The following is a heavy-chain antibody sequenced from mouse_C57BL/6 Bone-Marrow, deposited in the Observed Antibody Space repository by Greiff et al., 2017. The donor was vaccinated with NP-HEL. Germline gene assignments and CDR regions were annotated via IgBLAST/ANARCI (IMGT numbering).Heavy chain of an antibody. CDR1: GYAFSSYW. J-gene: IGHJ1*03. Sequence: VQLQQSGAELVKPGASVKISCKASGYAFSSYWMNWVKQRPGKGLEWIGQIYPGDGDTNYNGKFKGKATLTADKSSSTAYMQLSSLTSEDSAVYFCARSQVPLITTVVATDWYFDVWGTGTTVTVSS. CDR3: ARSQVPLITTVVATDWYFDV. V-gene: IGHV1-80*01. D-gene: IGHD1-1*01. CDR2: IYPGDGDT.